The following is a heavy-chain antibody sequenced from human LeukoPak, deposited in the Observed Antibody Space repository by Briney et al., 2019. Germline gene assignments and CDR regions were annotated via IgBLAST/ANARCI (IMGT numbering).Heavy chain of an antibody. CDR2: IHYSGST. J-gene: IGHJ3*02. Sequence: SETLSLTCTVSGGSITSSYWSWIRQPPGKGLEWIGYIHYSGSTNYNPSLKSRVTISVDTSKNQFSLKLSSVTAADTAVYYCAGDYIGYEGTFDIWGQGTMVPVSS. D-gene: IGHD5-12*01. CDR1: GGSITSSY. CDR3: AGDYIGYEGTFDI. V-gene: IGHV4-59*01.